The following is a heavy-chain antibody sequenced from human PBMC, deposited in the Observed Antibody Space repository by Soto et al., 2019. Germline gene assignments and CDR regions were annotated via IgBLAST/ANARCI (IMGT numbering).Heavy chain of an antibody. D-gene: IGHD6-19*01. J-gene: IGHJ5*02. V-gene: IGHV4-31*03. CDR2: IYYTGGT. CDR1: GDSISSGAYY. Sequence: QVQLQESGPGLVKPSQTLSLICNVSGDSISSGAYYWSWVRHFPGKGLEWVGDIYYTGGTYYTPYLKSRLSISVDTSKNQFSLNLNAVTAADTAVYYCASSRKGGWTCDPWCQGTLVTVSS. CDR3: ASSRKGGWTCDP.